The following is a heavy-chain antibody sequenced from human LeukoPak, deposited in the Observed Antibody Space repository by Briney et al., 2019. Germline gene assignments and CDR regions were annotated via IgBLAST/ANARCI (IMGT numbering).Heavy chain of an antibody. J-gene: IGHJ4*02. CDR1: GFIFSSHG. CDR3: ARGGGYSYGSFDY. Sequence: GGTLRLSCAASGFIFSSHGMNWVRQAPGKGLEWVSRINRDGSSTSYADSVKGRFTISRDNAKNTLYLQMNSLRAEDTAVYYCARGGGYSYGSFDYWGQGTLVTVSS. CDR2: INRDGSST. D-gene: IGHD5-18*01. V-gene: IGHV3-74*01.